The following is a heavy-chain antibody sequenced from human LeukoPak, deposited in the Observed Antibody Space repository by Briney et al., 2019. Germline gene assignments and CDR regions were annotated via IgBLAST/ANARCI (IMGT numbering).Heavy chain of an antibody. Sequence: GGSLRLSCAASGFTLSAHWMSWVRQAPGKGLEWVANIKEDGSEKYYVDSVKGRFTISRDIAKNSLYLQTNSLRAEDTAVYYCARVYGSWFDPWGQGTLVTVSS. CDR1: GFTLSAHW. CDR2: IKEDGSEK. J-gene: IGHJ5*02. CDR3: ARVYGSWFDP. D-gene: IGHD1-1*01. V-gene: IGHV3-7*01.